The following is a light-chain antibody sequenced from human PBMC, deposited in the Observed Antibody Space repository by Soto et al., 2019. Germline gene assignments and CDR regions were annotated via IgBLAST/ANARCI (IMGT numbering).Light chain of an antibody. CDR3: QPCSSWPLT. J-gene: IGKJ4*01. V-gene: IGKV3-11*01. CDR2: DAS. Sequence: GERATVSCRASQSVSSYLAWYQQKPGQAPRLLISDASNRATGIPARFSGSGSGTDFTLTISSLEPEDFAVHYWQPCSSWPLTFGGGINVDIE. CDR1: QSVSSY.